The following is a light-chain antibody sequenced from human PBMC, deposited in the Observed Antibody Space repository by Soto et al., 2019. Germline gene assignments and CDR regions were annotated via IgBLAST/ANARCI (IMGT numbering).Light chain of an antibody. CDR1: SSNIGNNY. Sequence: QSVLTQPPSVSAAPGQEVTISCSGSSSNIGNNYISWYQQLPGTAPKLLIYVNNKRPSGIPDRFSGSKSGTSATLGITGLQTGDEADYYCGTWDSSLSAEVFGGGTKLTVL. CDR3: GTWDSSLSAEV. V-gene: IGLV1-51*01. J-gene: IGLJ2*01. CDR2: VNN.